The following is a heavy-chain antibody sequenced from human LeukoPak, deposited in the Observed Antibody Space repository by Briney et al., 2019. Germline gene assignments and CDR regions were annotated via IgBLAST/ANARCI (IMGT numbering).Heavy chain of an antibody. J-gene: IGHJ4*02. CDR1: GFTFSSYA. V-gene: IGHV3-30-3*01. CDR2: ISYDGSNK. D-gene: IGHD2-2*01. CDR3: ARGKRGSSTSCPTTH. Sequence: GGSLRLSCAASGFTFSSYAMHWVRQAPGKGLEWVAVISYDGSNKYYADSVKGRFTISRDNSKNTLYLQMNSLRAEDTAVYYCARGKRGSSTSCPTTHWGQGTLVTVSS.